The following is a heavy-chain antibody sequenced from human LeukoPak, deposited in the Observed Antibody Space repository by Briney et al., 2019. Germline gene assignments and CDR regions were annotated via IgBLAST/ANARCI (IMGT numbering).Heavy chain of an antibody. V-gene: IGHV3-48*01. Sequence: GGSLGLSCAASGFTFSSHSMNWVGQAPGKGLEWLSYITSGSGTIYYADSVKGRFTTSRDNAKNSVYLQMNSLRAEDTAVYYCARVGLQHYPMDYWGRGTLLSVSS. D-gene: IGHD4-11*01. CDR1: GFTFSSHS. CDR3: ARVGLQHYPMDY. CDR2: ITSGSGTI. J-gene: IGHJ4*02.